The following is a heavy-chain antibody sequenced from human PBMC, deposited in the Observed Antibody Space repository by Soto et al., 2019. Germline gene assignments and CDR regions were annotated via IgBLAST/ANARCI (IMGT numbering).Heavy chain of an antibody. Sequence: EVQLVESGGGLVQPGGSLRLSCAASGFTFSSYSMHWVRQAPGKGLDWVSYISSTSSTIYYADSVKGRFTISRDNAKNSLYLQMTSLRDEDTAVYYCARDRTPIWFGELDLWGQGTLVTVSS. J-gene: IGHJ4*02. CDR1: GFTFSSYS. CDR2: ISSTSSTI. CDR3: ARDRTPIWFGELDL. V-gene: IGHV3-48*02. D-gene: IGHD3-10*01.